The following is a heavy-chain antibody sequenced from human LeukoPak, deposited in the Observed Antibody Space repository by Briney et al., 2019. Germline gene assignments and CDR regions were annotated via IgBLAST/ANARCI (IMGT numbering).Heavy chain of an antibody. D-gene: IGHD3-10*01. CDR1: GFTFSSYS. J-gene: IGHJ6*02. CDR2: ISSSSSTI. V-gene: IGHV3-48*01. Sequence: GGSLRLSCAASGFTFSSYSMNWVRQAPGKGLEWVSYISSSSSTIYYADSVKGRFTISRDDAKNSLYLQMNSLRAEDTAVYYCARDNLWFGEAIKPYYYGMDVWGQGTTVTVSS. CDR3: ARDNLWFGEAIKPYYYGMDV.